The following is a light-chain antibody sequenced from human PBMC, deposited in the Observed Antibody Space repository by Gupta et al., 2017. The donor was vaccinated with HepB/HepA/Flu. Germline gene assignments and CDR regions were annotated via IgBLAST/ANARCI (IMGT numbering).Light chain of an antibody. V-gene: IGLV2-14*01. J-gene: IGLJ2*01. Sequence: QSVLSQPASGSGHPGQSITISCTGTSSYVGGYNYVSWYQQHPGKAPKLITYNVNNRPSGISNRSSGSKSGNTASLAISGLQAEDEADYYCSSYTSSITLYVVFGGGTKLTVL. CDR2: NVN. CDR1: SSYVGGYNY. CDR3: SSYTSSITLYVV.